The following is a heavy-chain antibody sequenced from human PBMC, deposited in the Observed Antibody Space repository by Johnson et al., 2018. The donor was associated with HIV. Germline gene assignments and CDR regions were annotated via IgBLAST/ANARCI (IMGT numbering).Heavy chain of an antibody. Sequence: VQLVESGGGVVQPGGSLRLSCAASGFTVSRNYMSWVRQAPGKGLEWVSGISWNSGSIGYADSVKGRFTISRDNAKNSLYLQMNSLTAEDTATYYCAKEWSAFDIWGQGTMVTV. CDR2: ISWNSGSI. V-gene: IGHV3-9*01. CDR1: GFTVSRNY. D-gene: IGHD1-26*01. J-gene: IGHJ3*02. CDR3: AKEWSAFDI.